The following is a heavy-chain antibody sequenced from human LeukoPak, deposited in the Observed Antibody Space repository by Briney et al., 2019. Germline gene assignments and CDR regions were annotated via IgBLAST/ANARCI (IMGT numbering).Heavy chain of an antibody. D-gene: IGHD1-26*01. Sequence: GGSLRLSCAASGLSFSNYEMNWVRQAPGKGLEWVSFINTVGNIVYYADSVKGRFTISRDNGKQSLYLQMDRLRGDDTAVYYCATDSGPTSLVDFNDWGQGTLVTVSS. CDR1: GLSFSNYE. J-gene: IGHJ4*02. CDR3: ATDSGPTSLVDFND. V-gene: IGHV3-48*03. CDR2: INTVGNIV.